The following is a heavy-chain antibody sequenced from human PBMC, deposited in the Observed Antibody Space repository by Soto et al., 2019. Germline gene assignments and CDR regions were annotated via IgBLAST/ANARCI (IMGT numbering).Heavy chain of an antibody. J-gene: IGHJ5*02. CDR1: GYSISSGYY. Sequence: SETLSLTCAVSGYSISSGYYWGWIRQPPGKGLEWIGSIYHSGSTYYNPSLKSRVTISVDTSKNQSSLKLSSVTAADTAVYYCAREDSSGWSGWYDPWGQGTLVTVSS. V-gene: IGHV4-38-2*02. D-gene: IGHD6-19*01. CDR3: AREDSSGWSGWYDP. CDR2: IYHSGST.